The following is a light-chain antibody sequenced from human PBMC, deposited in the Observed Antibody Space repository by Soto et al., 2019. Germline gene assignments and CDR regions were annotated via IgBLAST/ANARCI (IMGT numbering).Light chain of an antibody. CDR3: QQYNNYPFT. CDR2: AAS. V-gene: IGKV1-16*01. J-gene: IGKJ3*01. Sequence: DIQMTQSPSSLSASVGDRVTITCRAGQDVRNDVAWYQQKAGKAPKSLISAASTLQSGVPSRFSGSGSGTDFTLTIRSLQPEDFATYYCQQYNNYPFTFVPGTKVDIK. CDR1: QDVRND.